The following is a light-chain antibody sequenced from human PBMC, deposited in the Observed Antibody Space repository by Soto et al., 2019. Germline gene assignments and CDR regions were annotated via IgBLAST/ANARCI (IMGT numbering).Light chain of an antibody. J-gene: IGKJ5*01. CDR2: GAS. Sequence: AIRMTQSPSSLSAATGDRVTITCRASQSISTYLAWYQQKQGNAPKLLISGASTLQSGVPSRFSGSGSGRDFTLTISCLQSEDFATYYCQQYYSNVPLTFGQGTRLEIK. CDR1: QSISTY. CDR3: QQYYSNVPLT. V-gene: IGKV1-8*01.